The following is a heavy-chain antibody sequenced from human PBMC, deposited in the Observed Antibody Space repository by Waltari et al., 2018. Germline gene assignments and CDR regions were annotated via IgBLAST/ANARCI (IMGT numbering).Heavy chain of an antibody. CDR3: ARGRYSSG. J-gene: IGHJ4*02. CDR1: GGSSSSYY. V-gene: IGHV4-59*01. Sequence: QVQLQESGPGLVKPSETLSLTCTVSGGSSSSYYWSWIRQPPGKGLEWIGYIYYSGSTNYNPSLKSRVTISVDTSKNQFSLKLSSVTAADTAVYYCARGRYSSGWGQGTLVTVSS. CDR2: IYYSGST. D-gene: IGHD6-19*01.